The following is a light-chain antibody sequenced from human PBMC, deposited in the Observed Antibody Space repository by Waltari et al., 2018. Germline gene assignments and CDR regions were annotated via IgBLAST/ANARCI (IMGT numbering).Light chain of an antibody. V-gene: IGKV1-5*03. CDR1: QSISSW. Sequence: DIQMTQSPSTLSASVGDRVTITCRASQSISSWLAWYQQKPGKAPKLLIYKASTLESGVPSRFSGSGSGTEFTLTISSLQPDDFASYYCQPYNNFFMYTFGQGTKLEI. J-gene: IGKJ2*01. CDR3: QPYNNFFMYT. CDR2: KAS.